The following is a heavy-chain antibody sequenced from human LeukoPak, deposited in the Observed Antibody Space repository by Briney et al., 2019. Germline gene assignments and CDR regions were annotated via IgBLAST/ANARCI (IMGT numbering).Heavy chain of an antibody. CDR2: INPSGGST. CDR3: ARPNIYYYDSSGSIEGLDY. J-gene: IGHJ4*02. Sequence: ASVKVSCKASGYTFTSYYMHWVRQAPGQGLEWMGIINPSGGSTSYAQKFQGRVTMTRDTSTSTVYMEQSSLRSEDTAVYYCARPNIYYYDSSGSIEGLDYWGQGTLVTVSS. CDR1: GYTFTSYY. V-gene: IGHV1-46*01. D-gene: IGHD3-22*01.